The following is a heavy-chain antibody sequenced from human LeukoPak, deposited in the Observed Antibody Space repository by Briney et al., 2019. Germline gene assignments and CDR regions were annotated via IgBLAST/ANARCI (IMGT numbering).Heavy chain of an antibody. J-gene: IGHJ6*02. V-gene: IGHV3-7*01. CDR2: IKQDGSEK. CDR1: GFTFSSYW. CDR3: ARGIMTASYGMDV. Sequence: GGSLRLSCAASGFTFSSYWMSWVRQAPGKGLEWVANIKQDGSEKYYVGSVKGRFTISRDNAKNSLYLQMNSLRAEDTAVYYCARGIMTASYGMDVWGQGTTVTVSS.